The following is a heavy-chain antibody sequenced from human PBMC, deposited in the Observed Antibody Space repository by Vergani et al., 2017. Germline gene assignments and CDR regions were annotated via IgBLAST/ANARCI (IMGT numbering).Heavy chain of an antibody. V-gene: IGHV3-33*01. CDR3: ARGGESGSDFDY. CDR2: IWYDGSNK. CDR1: GFTFSSYG. D-gene: IGHD3-16*01. J-gene: IGHJ4*02. Sequence: QVQLVESGGGVVQPGRSLRLSCAASGFTFSSYGMHWVRQAPGKGLEWVAVIWYDGSNKYYADSVKGRFTISRDNSKNTLYLLMNSLRAEDTAVYYCARGGESGSDFDYWGQGTLVTVSS.